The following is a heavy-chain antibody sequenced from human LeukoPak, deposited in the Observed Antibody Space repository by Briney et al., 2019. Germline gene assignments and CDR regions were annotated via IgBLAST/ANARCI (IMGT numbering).Heavy chain of an antibody. CDR2: IKQDGSEK. D-gene: IGHD2-15*01. V-gene: IGHV3-7*01. Sequence: GGSLRLSCAASGFTFSSYWMSWVRQAPGKGLEWVANIKQDGSEKYYVDPVKGRFTISRDNAKNSLYLQMNSLRAEDTAVYYCARDRYCSGGSCLYYYYGMDVWGQGTTVTVSS. CDR3: ARDRYCSGGSCLYYYYGMDV. J-gene: IGHJ6*02. CDR1: GFTFSSYW.